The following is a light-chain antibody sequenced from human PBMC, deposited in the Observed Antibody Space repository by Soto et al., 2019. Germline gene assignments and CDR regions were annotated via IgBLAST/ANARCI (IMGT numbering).Light chain of an antibody. Sequence: ENVFTQSPSAVSLSPGERATLSCRASQSISSYLAWYQQKPGQAPRLLIYDASNRATGIPARFSGSGSGTDFTLTICSLEPEDFAVYYCQPRSNWLFGPGTKVDT. CDR1: QSISSY. J-gene: IGKJ3*01. CDR2: DAS. CDR3: QPRSNWL. V-gene: IGKV3-11*01.